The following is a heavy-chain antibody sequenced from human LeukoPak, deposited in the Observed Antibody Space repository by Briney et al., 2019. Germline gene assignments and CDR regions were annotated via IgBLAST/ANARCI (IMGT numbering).Heavy chain of an antibody. CDR1: GDSVSSNSAA. Sequence: SQTLSLTCAISGDSVSSNSAAWNWIRQSPSRGLEWLGRTYYRSKWYNDYAVSVKSRITINPDTSKNQFSLQLNSVTAADTAIYFCANTRVIMVRGVVPSAFETWGQGTEVSVSS. V-gene: IGHV6-1*01. J-gene: IGHJ3*02. D-gene: IGHD3-10*01. CDR2: TYYRSKWYN. CDR3: ANTRVIMVRGVVPSAFET.